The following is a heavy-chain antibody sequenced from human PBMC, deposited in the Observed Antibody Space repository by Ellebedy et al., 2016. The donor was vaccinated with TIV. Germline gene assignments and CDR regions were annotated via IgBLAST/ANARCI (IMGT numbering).Heavy chain of an antibody. V-gene: IGHV4-59*01. D-gene: IGHD3-9*01. CDR1: DGSIRPYY. J-gene: IGHJ6*03. Sequence: SETLSLTCIVSDGSIRPYYWTWIRQPPGKGLEWIRYAYHSGSTDYNPSLESRVTISVDTSKNQISLRLTSVTAADTAVYYCARVGTELVTVEEYYYYMDVWGKGTTVTVSS. CDR2: AYHSGST. CDR3: ARVGTELVTVEEYYYYMDV.